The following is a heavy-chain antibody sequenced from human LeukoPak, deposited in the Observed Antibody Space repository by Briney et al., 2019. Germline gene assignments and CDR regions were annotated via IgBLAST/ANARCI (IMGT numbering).Heavy chain of an antibody. D-gene: IGHD3-3*01. CDR2: INPNSGST. CDR3: ARDVPDDFWSGYYSPNYFDY. J-gene: IGHJ4*02. CDR1: GYTFTGYY. V-gene: IGHV1-2*02. Sequence: GASVKVSCKASGYTFTGYYMHWVRQAPGQGLEWMGWINPNSGSTNYAQKFQGRVTMTRDTSISTAYMELSRLRSDDTAVYYCARDVPDDFWSGYYSPNYFDYWGQGTLVTASS.